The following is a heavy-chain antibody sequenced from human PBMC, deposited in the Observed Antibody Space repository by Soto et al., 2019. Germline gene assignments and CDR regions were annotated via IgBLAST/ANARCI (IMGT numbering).Heavy chain of an antibody. V-gene: IGHV4-31*03. CDR1: GGSISSGGYY. CDR2: IYYSGST. J-gene: IGHJ4*02. CDR3: ARRGKGGYYDSSGTNLDY. D-gene: IGHD3-22*01. Sequence: QVQLQESGPGLVKPSQTLSLTCTVSGGSISSGGYYWSWIRQHPGKGLEWIGYIYYSGSTYYNPSLKSRVTISVDTSKNQFSLKLSSVTAADTPVYYCARRGKGGYYDSSGTNLDYWGQGTLVTVSS.